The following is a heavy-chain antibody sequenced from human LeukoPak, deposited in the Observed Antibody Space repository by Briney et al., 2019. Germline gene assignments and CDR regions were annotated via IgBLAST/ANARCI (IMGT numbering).Heavy chain of an antibody. V-gene: IGHV1-18*01. CDR2: ISAFNGDT. CDR3: ASRGYFGYDYGNYFAN. J-gene: IGHJ4*02. Sequence: GASVRVSCKASGDSSTSYGVFWVRQAPGQGLEWMGWISAFNGDTKNAQKFQDRITMTTETSTNTAYMELRSLKSDDTAVYYCASRGYFGYDYGNYFANWGQGMLVTVSS. CDR1: GDSSTSYG. D-gene: IGHD5-12*01.